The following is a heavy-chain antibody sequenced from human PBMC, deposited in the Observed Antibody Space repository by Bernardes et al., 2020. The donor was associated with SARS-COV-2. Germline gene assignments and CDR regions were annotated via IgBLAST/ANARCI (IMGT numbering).Heavy chain of an antibody. CDR2: SRPTGHRYTT. CDR1: GFTFLAYY. CDR3: ARYSSGQTHNYYGRDV. J-gene: IGHJ6*04. V-gene: IGHV3-72*01. Sequence: WGSLRLSFASSGFTFLAYYMDLVLQAPGKGLAWVGRSRPTGHRYTTAYAASVKGRFTISRDASKNSLYLQLNSLKTEDTAVYYCARYSSGQTHNYYGRDVWGKGTTV. D-gene: IGHD6-19*01.